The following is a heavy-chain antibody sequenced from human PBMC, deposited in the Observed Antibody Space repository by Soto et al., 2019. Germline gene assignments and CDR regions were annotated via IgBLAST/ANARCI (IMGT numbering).Heavy chain of an antibody. CDR3: ARPRQYSSSRPGDY. V-gene: IGHV1-18*01. CDR1: GYTFTSYG. Sequence: ASVKVSCQASGYTFTSYGIRWVRQAPGQGLEWMGWISAYNGNTNYAQKLQGRVTMTTDTTTSTAYMELRSLRSDDTAVYYCARPRQYSSSRPGDYWGQGTLVTVSS. CDR2: ISAYNGNT. J-gene: IGHJ4*02. D-gene: IGHD6-13*01.